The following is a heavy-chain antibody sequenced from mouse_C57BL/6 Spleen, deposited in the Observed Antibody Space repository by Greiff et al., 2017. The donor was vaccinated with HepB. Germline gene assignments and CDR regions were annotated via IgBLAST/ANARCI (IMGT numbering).Heavy chain of an antibody. Sequence: VQLQQSGPVLARPGASVKMSCKTSGYTFTSYWMHWVKQRPGQGLEWIGAIYPGNSDTSYNQKFKGKAKLTAVTSASTAYMELSSLTNEDSAVYYCTRSLTGTDYAMDYWGQGTSVTVSS. CDR1: GYTFTSYW. D-gene: IGHD4-1*01. J-gene: IGHJ4*01. CDR3: TRSLTGTDYAMDY. CDR2: IYPGNSDT. V-gene: IGHV1-5*01.